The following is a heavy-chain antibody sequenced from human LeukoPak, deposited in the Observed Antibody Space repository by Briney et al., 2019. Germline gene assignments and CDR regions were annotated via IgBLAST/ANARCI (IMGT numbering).Heavy chain of an antibody. V-gene: IGHV4-59*01. CDR3: ARAKAADDYVWGSYRPNWFDP. CDR2: IYYSGST. CDR1: GGSISSYY. J-gene: IGHJ5*02. D-gene: IGHD3-16*02. Sequence: PSETLSLTCTVSGGSISSYYWSWIRQPPGKGLEWIGYIYYSGSTNYNPFLKSRVTISVDTSKNQFSLKLSSVTAADTAVYYCARAKAADDYVWGSYRPNWFDPWGQGTLVTVSS.